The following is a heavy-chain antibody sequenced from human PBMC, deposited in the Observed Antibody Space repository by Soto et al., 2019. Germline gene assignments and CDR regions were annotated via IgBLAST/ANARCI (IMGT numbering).Heavy chain of an antibody. CDR3: ARHGAVAGD. V-gene: IGHV4-30-2*01. CDR2: IYHSGST. CDR1: GGSISSGGYS. J-gene: IGHJ4*02. Sequence: SETLSLTCAVSGGSISSGGYSWSWIRQPPGKGLEWIGYIYHSGSTYYNPSLKSRVTISVDRSKNQFSLQWSSLKASDTAMYYCARHGAVAGDWGQGTLVTVSS. D-gene: IGHD6-19*01.